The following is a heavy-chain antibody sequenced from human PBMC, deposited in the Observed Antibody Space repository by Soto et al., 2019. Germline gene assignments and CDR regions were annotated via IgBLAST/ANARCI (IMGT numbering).Heavy chain of an antibody. D-gene: IGHD3-3*01. Sequence: GESLKISCKGSGYSFTSYWIGWVRQMPGKGLEWMGIIYPGDSDTRYSPSFQGQATISADKSISTAYLQWSSLKASDTAMYYCAREHDFWSGYPAIGGAGYWGQGTLVTVSS. CDR1: GYSFTSYW. V-gene: IGHV5-51*01. CDR3: AREHDFWSGYPAIGGAGY. CDR2: IYPGDSDT. J-gene: IGHJ4*02.